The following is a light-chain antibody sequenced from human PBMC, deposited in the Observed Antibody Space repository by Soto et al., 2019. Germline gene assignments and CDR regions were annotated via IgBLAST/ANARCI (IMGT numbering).Light chain of an antibody. CDR2: GAS. Sequence: EIVLTQSPGTLSLSPGGRATLSCRASHNVSSTYLAWYQQKPGQAPMLLIYGASSRATGIPDRFSGSGSGTDFTLTISRLEPEDFAVYYCQQYGGSPPITFGQGTRLEI. V-gene: IGKV3-20*01. J-gene: IGKJ5*01. CDR3: QQYGGSPPIT. CDR1: HNVSSTY.